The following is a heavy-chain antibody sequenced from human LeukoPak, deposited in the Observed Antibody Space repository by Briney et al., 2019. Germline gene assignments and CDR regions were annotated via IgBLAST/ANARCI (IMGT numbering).Heavy chain of an antibody. CDR2: IYTSGGT. V-gene: IGHV4-61*02. CDR1: GGPISSNVYY. CDR3: ARGFGGQEVYDY. D-gene: IGHD1-14*01. J-gene: IGHJ4*02. Sequence: SETLSLTCTVSGGPISSNVYYWSWIRQPAGKGLEWIGRIYTSGGTNYNPSLKGRVAISVDTSKIQSSLNVNSVTAADTAVYYCARGFGGQEVYDYWGQGTLVTVSS.